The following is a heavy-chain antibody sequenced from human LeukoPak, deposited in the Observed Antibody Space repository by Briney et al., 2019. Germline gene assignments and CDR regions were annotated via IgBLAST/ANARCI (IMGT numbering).Heavy chain of an antibody. CDR3: ASGPYPAAGTDHQFDF. CDR1: GASISSYY. Sequence: SETLSLTCTVSGASISSYYWSWIRQPPGKGLEWIGYIYYRGSTHYNPSLKSRVTISVDTSKNQFSLKLSSVTAADTAVYYCASGPYPAAGTDHQFDFWGQGTLATVSS. CDR2: IYYRGST. D-gene: IGHD6-13*01. V-gene: IGHV4-59*01. J-gene: IGHJ4*02.